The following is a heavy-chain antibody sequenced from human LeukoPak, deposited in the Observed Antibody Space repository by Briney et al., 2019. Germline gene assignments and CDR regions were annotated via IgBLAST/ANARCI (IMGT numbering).Heavy chain of an antibody. CDR3: ARAGSWKLNFDY. V-gene: IGHV4-59*01. J-gene: IGHJ4*02. CDR1: GGSISSYY. CDR2: IYYSGNT. Sequence: PLETLSLTCTVSGGSISSYYWSWIRQPPGKGLEWIGYIYYSGNTNYNPSLKTRVTISVDTSKNQFSLKLSSVTAADTAVYYCARAGSWKLNFDYWGQGTLVTVSS. D-gene: IGHD6-13*01.